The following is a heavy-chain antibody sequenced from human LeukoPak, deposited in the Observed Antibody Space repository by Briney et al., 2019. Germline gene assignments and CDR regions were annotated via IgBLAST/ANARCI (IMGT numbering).Heavy chain of an antibody. J-gene: IGHJ4*02. D-gene: IGHD2-8*01. CDR2: LNSKNGDT. Sequence: GASVKVSCTTSGYTFTAYYIHWVRQAPGQGLQWMGWLNSKNGDTTYAQKFQGRVTMTRDTAISTAYMELSSLKSDDTAIYYCARGWSSDFDYWGQGTLVTVSS. V-gene: IGHV1-2*02. CDR3: ARGWSSDFDY. CDR1: GYTFTAYY.